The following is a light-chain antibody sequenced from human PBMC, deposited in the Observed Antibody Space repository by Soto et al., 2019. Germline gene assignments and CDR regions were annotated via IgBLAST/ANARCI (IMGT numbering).Light chain of an antibody. Sequence: EIVMTQSPATLSVSPGERATLSCRASQSVSSNLAWYQQKPGQAPRLLIYGASTRATGIPARFSGCGSGTEFTLTISSLQSEDFAVYYCQQYPEGTFGQGTKVAIK. CDR2: GAS. CDR1: QSVSSN. V-gene: IGKV3-15*01. CDR3: QQYPEGT. J-gene: IGKJ1*01.